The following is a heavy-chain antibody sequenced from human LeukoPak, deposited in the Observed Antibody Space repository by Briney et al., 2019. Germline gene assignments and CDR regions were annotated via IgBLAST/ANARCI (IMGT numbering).Heavy chain of an antibody. CDR1: GGSFSGYY. CDR2: INHSGST. CDR3: ARHGSIAARTGFDY. V-gene: IGHV4-34*01. J-gene: IGHJ4*02. D-gene: IGHD6-6*01. Sequence: PSETLSLTCAVYGGSFSGYYWSWIRQPPGKGLEWIGEINHSGSTNYNPSLKSRVTISVDTSKNQFSLKLSSVTAADTAVYYCARHGSIAARTGFDYWGQGTLVTVSS.